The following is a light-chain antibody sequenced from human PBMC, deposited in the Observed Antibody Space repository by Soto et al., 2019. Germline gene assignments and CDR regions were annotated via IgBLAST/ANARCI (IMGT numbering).Light chain of an antibody. CDR3: LQHNSYPLP. J-gene: IGKJ4*01. CDR2: SAS. CDR1: QDIKYY. V-gene: IGKV1-17*03. Sequence: DIQMTQSPSAISASVGDRVTINCRASQDIKYYLAWFQQKPGKVPKRLIYSASSLQSGVPSRFSGSGSGTKFTLKISGLQPEDSATYYCLQHNSYPLPFGGGNKVEIK.